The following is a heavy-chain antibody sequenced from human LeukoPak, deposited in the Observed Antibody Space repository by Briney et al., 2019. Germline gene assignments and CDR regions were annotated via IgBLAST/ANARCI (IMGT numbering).Heavy chain of an antibody. CDR3: ARGARFLEMATTYGYFDF. V-gene: IGHV3-7*01. CDR2: IQQDGCEK. D-gene: IGHD5-24*01. CDR1: GLPYSSCW. Sequence: GGTLGLLHGVSGLPYSSCWQRWVRQASAKGLEEVADIQQDGCEKHYVEFLEQRFTIYRDNAKNSLYLQMNSLRAEDTAVYYCARGARFLEMATTYGYFDFWGRGTLVAVSS. J-gene: IGHJ2*01.